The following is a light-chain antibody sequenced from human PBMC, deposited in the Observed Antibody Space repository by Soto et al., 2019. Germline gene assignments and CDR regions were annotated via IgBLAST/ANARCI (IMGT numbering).Light chain of an antibody. CDR2: LAS. CDR1: QAVNTR. V-gene: IGKV3-11*01. Sequence: EIVLTQSPATLSSLPGDRVTLSCRASQAVNTRLAWYQHKPGQAPRLLIYLASNRADGVPARFSGSGSGTDFTLTISDVEPEDFAVYYCHQRQSWPRTFGQGTKVDIK. CDR3: HQRQSWPRT. J-gene: IGKJ1*01.